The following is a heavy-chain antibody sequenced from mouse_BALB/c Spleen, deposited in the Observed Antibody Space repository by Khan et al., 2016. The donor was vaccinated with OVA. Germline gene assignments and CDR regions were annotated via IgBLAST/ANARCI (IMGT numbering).Heavy chain of an antibody. J-gene: IGHJ4*01. CDR2: INPKNGVT. CDR3: ARDAGHY. V-gene: IGHV1-18*01. CDR1: GYTFTEYT. D-gene: IGHD3-3*01. Sequence: VQLQQSGPELVKPGASVKISCKTSGYTFTEYTLHWVKQSHGKSLEWIGVINPKNGVTSYNQKFKGKATLTVDQSSSTAYMEFRSLTSEDSAVYYCARDAGHYWGQGTSFTVSS.